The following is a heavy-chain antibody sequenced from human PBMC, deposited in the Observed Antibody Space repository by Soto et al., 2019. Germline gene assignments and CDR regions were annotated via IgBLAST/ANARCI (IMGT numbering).Heavy chain of an antibody. CDR3: ARTAYCGGDCYSGGPDF. V-gene: IGHV3-21*01. CDR2: ISSSSSYI. CDR1: VFTFSSYS. Sequence: GALGVSCLGSVFTFSSYSMKWVRQAPGKGLEWVSSISSSSSYIYYADSVKGRFTISRDNAKNSLYLQMNSLRVEDTAVYYCARTAYCGGDCYSGGPDFWGQGTLVTVSS. D-gene: IGHD2-21*02. J-gene: IGHJ4*02.